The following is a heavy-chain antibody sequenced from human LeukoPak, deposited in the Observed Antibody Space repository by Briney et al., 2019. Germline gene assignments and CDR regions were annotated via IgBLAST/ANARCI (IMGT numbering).Heavy chain of an antibody. Sequence: ASVKVSCKASGYTFTSYGISWVRQAPGQGLEWMGWISAYNGNTNYAQKLQGRVTMTTDTSTSTAYMELRSLRSDDTAVYYCARGSTIAVAGTRLFDYWGQGTLVTVSS. CDR3: ARGSTIAVAGTRLFDY. CDR2: ISAYNGNT. V-gene: IGHV1-18*01. J-gene: IGHJ4*02. CDR1: GYTFTSYG. D-gene: IGHD6-19*01.